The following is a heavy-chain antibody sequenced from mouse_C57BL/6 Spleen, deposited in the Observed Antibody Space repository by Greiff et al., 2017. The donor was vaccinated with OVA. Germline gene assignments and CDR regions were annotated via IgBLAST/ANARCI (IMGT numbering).Heavy chain of an antibody. Sequence: QVQLKQSGPGLVAPSQSLSITCTVSGFSLTSYGVHWVRQPPGKGLEWLVVIWSDGSTTYNSALKSRLSISKDNSKSQVFLKMNSLQTDDTAMDYCARHWNYSNYWAMDYWGQGTSVTVSS. V-gene: IGHV2-6-1*01. J-gene: IGHJ4*01. CDR3: ARHWNYSNYWAMDY. CDR2: IWSDGST. CDR1: GFSLTSYG. D-gene: IGHD2-5*01.